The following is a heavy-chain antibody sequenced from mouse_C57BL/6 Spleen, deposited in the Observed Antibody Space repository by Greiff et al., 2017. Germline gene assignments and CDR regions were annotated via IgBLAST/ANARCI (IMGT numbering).Heavy chain of an antibody. Sequence: QVQLQQSGPELVKPGASVKISCKASGYAFSSSWMNWVKQRPGKGLEWSGRIYPGDGDTNYNGKFKGKATLTADKSSSTAYMQLSSLTSEDSAVYFCARVEVSYYYAMDYWGQGTSVTVSS. CDR1: GYAFSSSW. V-gene: IGHV1-82*01. CDR2: IYPGDGDT. D-gene: IGHD2-12*01. J-gene: IGHJ4*01. CDR3: ARVEVSYYYAMDY.